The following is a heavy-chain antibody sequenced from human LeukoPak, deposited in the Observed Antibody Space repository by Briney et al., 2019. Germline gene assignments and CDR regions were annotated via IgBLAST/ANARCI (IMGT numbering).Heavy chain of an antibody. Sequence: SSETLSLTCNVSGGSISSGGSRWSWIRQHPGKGLEWIGYIYYSGSTYYNPSLESRLAMSVDTSKNQFSLKLNSVTAADTAEYYCARHYGPWGQGTLVTVSS. J-gene: IGHJ5*02. CDR2: IYYSGST. V-gene: IGHV4-31*03. D-gene: IGHD3-16*01. CDR1: GGSISSGGSR. CDR3: ARHYGP.